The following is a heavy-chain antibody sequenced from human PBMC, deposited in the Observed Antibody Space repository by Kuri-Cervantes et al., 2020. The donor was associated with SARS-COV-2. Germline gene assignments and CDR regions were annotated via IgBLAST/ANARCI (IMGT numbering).Heavy chain of an antibody. CDR2: IYHSGST. CDR1: GYSISSGYY. V-gene: IGHV4-38-2*02. J-gene: IGHJ5*02. D-gene: IGHD6-13*01. Sequence: SETLSLTCAVSGYSISSGYYWGWIRQPPGKGLVWIGSIYHSGSTYYNPSLKSRVTISVDTSKNQFSLKLSSVTAADTAVYYCARESSSSWYWFDPWGQGTLVTVSS. CDR3: ARESSSSWYWFDP.